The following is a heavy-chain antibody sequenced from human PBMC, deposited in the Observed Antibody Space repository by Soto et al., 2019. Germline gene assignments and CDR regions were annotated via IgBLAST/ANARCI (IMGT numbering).Heavy chain of an antibody. CDR1: GDTFTNYA. Sequence: QVQLVQSGAEVKKPGASVKVSCKASGDTFTNYAITWVRQAPGQGLEWMGWMGAYNGNTNYPQNIQGRVTMTTDTSTSTAYMELRSLRSDDTAVYFCARGVTGGLNDYWGQGTLVTVSS. CDR3: ARGVTGGLNDY. CDR2: MGAYNGNT. V-gene: IGHV1-18*01. J-gene: IGHJ4*02. D-gene: IGHD3-16*01.